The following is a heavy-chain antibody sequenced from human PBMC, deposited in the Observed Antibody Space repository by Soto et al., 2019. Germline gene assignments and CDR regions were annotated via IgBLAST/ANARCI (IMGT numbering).Heavy chain of an antibody. Sequence: SETLSLTCTASGCSISSSSYYWGWLRQPPGKGLEWIGSIYYSGSTYYYPSLESRVTITVDTSKNQFSLKLSSVTAADTAVYYCAQTYSRSYQGNWFDPWGQGTLVTVSS. CDR3: AQTYSRSYQGNWFDP. CDR2: IYYSGST. D-gene: IGHD6-6*01. V-gene: IGHV4-39*01. J-gene: IGHJ5*02. CDR1: GCSISSSSYY.